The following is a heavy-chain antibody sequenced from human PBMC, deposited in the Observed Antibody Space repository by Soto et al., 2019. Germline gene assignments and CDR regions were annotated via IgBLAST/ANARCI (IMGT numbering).Heavy chain of an antibody. CDR2: ISYDGSNK. V-gene: IGHV3-30*18. J-gene: IGHJ4*02. CDR3: AKGSSSWSPLSI. Sequence: TGGSLRLSCAASGFTFSSYGMHWVRQAPGKGLEWVAVISYDGSNKYYADSVKGRFTISRDNSKNTLYLQMNSLRAEDTAVYYCAKGSSSWSPLSIWGQGTLVTVSS. D-gene: IGHD6-13*01. CDR1: GFTFSSYG.